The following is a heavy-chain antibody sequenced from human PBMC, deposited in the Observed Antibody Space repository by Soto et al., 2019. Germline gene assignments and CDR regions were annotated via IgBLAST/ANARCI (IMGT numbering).Heavy chain of an antibody. CDR1: GFTFSSSA. CDR2: ISYDGSNK. CDR3: ARDYRRETYGMDV. J-gene: IGHJ6*02. V-gene: IGHV3-30-3*01. D-gene: IGHD4-4*01. Sequence: GGSLRLSCAASGFTFSSSAMHWVRQAPGKGLEWVAVISYDGSNKYYADSVKGRFTISRDNSKNTLYLQMNSLRAEDTAVYYCARDYRRETYGMDVWGQGTTVTVSS.